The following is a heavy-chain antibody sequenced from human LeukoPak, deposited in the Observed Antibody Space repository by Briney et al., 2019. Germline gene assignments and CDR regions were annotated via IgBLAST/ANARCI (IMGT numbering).Heavy chain of an antibody. V-gene: IGHV3-30*18. CDR2: ISHDGSNN. CDR3: AKVRVGTAHFDY. Sequence: GGSLRLSCAASGFTFSSYAMSWVRQAPGKGLEWVVVISHDGSNNNYADSVKGRFTISRDNSKNTLYLQMNSLRPEDTAVYYCAKVRVGTAHFDYWGQGTLVTVSS. CDR1: GFTFSSYA. J-gene: IGHJ4*02. D-gene: IGHD2-15*01.